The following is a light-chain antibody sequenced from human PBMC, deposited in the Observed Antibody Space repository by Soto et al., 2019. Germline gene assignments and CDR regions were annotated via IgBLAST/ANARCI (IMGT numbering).Light chain of an antibody. CDR2: DVS. CDR1: QSIGSW. Sequence: DIQMTQSSSTLSASVGDRVTITCRASQSIGSWLAWYQQKPGKAPRLLIYDVSSLESGVPSRFSGSGSGTEFTLTISSLQPDDFASYYCQQYNSYSTFGQGTKVEIK. J-gene: IGKJ1*01. CDR3: QQYNSYST. V-gene: IGKV1-5*01.